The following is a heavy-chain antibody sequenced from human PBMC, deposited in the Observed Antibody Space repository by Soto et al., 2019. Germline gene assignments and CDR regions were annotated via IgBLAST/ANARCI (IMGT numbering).Heavy chain of an antibody. Sequence: GGSLRLSCAASGFTFDDYAIHWVRQAPGKGLEWVSGISWNSAAIDYAVSVRGRFTIVRDNAMNSLYLQMNHLRPEDTAFYYCAKDRGSSSWDPIFDFWGQGILVTVSS. J-gene: IGHJ4*02. V-gene: IGHV3-9*01. D-gene: IGHD6-13*01. CDR2: ISWNSAAI. CDR1: GFTFDDYA. CDR3: AKDRGSSSWDPIFDF.